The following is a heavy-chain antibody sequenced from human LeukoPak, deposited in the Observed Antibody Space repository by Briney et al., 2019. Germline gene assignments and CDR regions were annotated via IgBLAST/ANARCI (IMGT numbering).Heavy chain of an antibody. J-gene: IGHJ6*03. Sequence: GGSLRLSCAASGFTVSSNYMSWVRQAPGKGLEWVSVICSGGSTYYADSVKGRFTISRDNSKNTLYLQMNSLRAEDTAVYYCARRGCRSTSCYDYYYYMDVWGKGTTVTVSS. D-gene: IGHD2-2*01. CDR1: GFTVSSNY. V-gene: IGHV3-53*01. CDR3: ARRGCRSTSCYDYYYYMDV. CDR2: ICSGGST.